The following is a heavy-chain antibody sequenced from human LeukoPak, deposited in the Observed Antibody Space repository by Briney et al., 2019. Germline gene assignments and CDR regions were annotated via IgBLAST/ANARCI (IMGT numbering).Heavy chain of an antibody. J-gene: IGHJ6*03. V-gene: IGHV4-34*01. CDR1: GGSFSGYY. Sequence: SETLSLTRAVYGGSFSGYYGSWIRHPPGKGLEWIGEINHSGSTNYNPSLKSRVTISVDTSKNQFSLKLSSVTAADTAVYYCARVHSYGFSYYFYYMDVWGKGTTVTVSS. CDR3: ARVHSYGFSYYFYYMDV. D-gene: IGHD5-18*01. CDR2: INHSGST.